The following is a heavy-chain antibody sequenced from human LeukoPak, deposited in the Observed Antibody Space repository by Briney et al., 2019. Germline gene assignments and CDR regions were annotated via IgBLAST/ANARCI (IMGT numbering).Heavy chain of an antibody. CDR3: ARSHIVVVPAAISYYYYYGMDV. CDR2: IIPIFGAA. D-gene: IGHD2-2*01. Sequence: SVKVSCKASGGTFSSYAISWVRQAPGQGLEWMGGIIPIFGAANYAQKFQGRVTITADESTSTAYMELSSLRSEDTAVYYCARSHIVVVPAAISYYYYYGMDVWGKGTTVTVSS. J-gene: IGHJ6*04. CDR1: GGTFSSYA. V-gene: IGHV1-69*13.